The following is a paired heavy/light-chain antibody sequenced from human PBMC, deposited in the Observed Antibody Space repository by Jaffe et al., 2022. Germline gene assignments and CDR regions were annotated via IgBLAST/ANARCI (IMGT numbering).Heavy chain of an antibody. CDR2: IFYSGNT. CDR3: ASRMYCSAGGCYLNDAFDI. V-gene: IGHV4-59*01. CDR1: GGSISSYY. Sequence: QVQLQESGPGLVKPSETLSLTCILSGGSISSYYWSWIRQPPGKGLEWIGYIFYSGNTNYNPSLKSRVTISVDTSKNQFSLKLTSVTAADTAMYYCASRMYCSAGGCYLNDAFDIWGQGTMVTVSS. D-gene: IGHD2-15*01. J-gene: IGHJ3*02.
Light chain of an antibody. CDR2: DAS. Sequence: EIVLTQSPATLSLSPGERATLSCRASQSVSSYLAWYQQKPGQAPRLLIYDASNRATGIPARFSGSGSGTDFTLTISSLEPEDFAVYYCQQHSNWYTFGQGTKLEIK. CDR1: QSVSSY. V-gene: IGKV3-11*01. J-gene: IGKJ2*01. CDR3: QQHSNWYT.